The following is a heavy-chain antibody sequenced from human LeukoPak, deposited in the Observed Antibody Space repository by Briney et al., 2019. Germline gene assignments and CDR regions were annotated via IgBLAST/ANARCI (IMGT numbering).Heavy chain of an antibody. CDR2: VNHSGST. V-gene: IGHV4-34*01. J-gene: IGHJ4*02. CDR3: AKNKGSAPLRPHDY. CDR1: GGSFSGYY. Sequence: SETLSLTCAVYGGSFSGYYWSWIRQPPGKGLEWIGEVNHSGSTNCNPSLKSRLTISVDTSNNQFSLKLSSVTAADTAVYYCAKNKGSAPLRPHDYWGQGTLITVSS. D-gene: IGHD6-25*01.